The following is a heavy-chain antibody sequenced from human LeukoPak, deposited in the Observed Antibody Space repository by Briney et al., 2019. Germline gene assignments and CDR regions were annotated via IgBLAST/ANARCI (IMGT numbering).Heavy chain of an antibody. CDR3: ARAKYSSSWSLDY. CDR1: VFTFKIYW. J-gene: IGHJ4*02. Sequence: GGSLTLSCATSVFTFKIYWRRWLREVRGRGGVWFSRIDSSGEGATYADYVKGRFTTYRDNGNNTMYLQMNSLRAEDTAIYYCARAKYSSSWSLDYWGQGALVTVSS. CDR2: IDSSGEGA. D-gene: IGHD6-13*01. V-gene: IGHV3-74*03.